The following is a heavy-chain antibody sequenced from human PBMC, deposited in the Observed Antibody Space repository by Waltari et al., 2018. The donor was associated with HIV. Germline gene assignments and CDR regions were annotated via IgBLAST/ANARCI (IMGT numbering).Heavy chain of an antibody. Sequence: QVQLQESGPGLVKPSQTLSLTCTVSGGSISSGSYYWSWIRQPAGKGLELIGRIYTSGRTNYNPSLGSRVPISVDTSRNQFSLKLRSVTAADTAVDYCARAYYDFWSGTGASGNWFDPWGQGTLVTVSS. CDR1: GGSISSGSYY. D-gene: IGHD3-3*01. CDR2: IYTSGRT. CDR3: ARAYYDFWSGTGASGNWFDP. J-gene: IGHJ5*02. V-gene: IGHV4-61*02.